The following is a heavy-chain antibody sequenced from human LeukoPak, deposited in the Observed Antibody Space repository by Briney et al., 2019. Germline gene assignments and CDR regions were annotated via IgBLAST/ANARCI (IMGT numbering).Heavy chain of an antibody. CDR1: GFSLSAYG. CDR2: IWYDGTSK. CDR3: ARRIAAAGNDYYYYYGMDV. Sequence: GGSLRLSCAASGFSLSAYGVHWVRQAPGKGLEWVAVIWYDGTSKDYADSVKGRFTFSRDNSKNTLYLQMNSLRAEDTAVYYCARRIAAAGNDYYYYYGMDVWGQGTTVTVSS. D-gene: IGHD6-13*01. J-gene: IGHJ6*02. V-gene: IGHV3-33*01.